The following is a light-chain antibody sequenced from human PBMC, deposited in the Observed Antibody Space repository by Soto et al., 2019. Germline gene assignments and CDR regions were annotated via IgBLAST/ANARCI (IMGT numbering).Light chain of an antibody. CDR2: DVN. V-gene: IGLV2-11*01. J-gene: IGLJ3*02. CDR1: SSDVGNDAY. Sequence: QSVLTQPRSVSASPGQSVAVSCTGSSSDVGNDAYVSWYQQCPGKAPRLLIYDVNKRPSGVPDRFSGSKSGNTASLTISGLNVEDEADYYCCSYAGTYIWLFGGGTKLTVL. CDR3: CSYAGTYIWL.